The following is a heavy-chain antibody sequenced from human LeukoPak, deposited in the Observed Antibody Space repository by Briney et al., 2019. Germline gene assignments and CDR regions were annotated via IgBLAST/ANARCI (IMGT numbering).Heavy chain of an antibody. V-gene: IGHV3-21*04. Sequence: GGSLRLSCAASGFTFSSYSMNWVRQAPGKGLEWVSSISSSSSYIYYADSVKGRFTISRDNAKNSLYLQMNSLRAEDTAVYYCARDDPYYYDSEWAFDIWGQGTMVTVSS. CDR3: ARDDPYYYDSEWAFDI. CDR1: GFTFSSYS. D-gene: IGHD3-22*01. J-gene: IGHJ3*02. CDR2: ISSSSSYI.